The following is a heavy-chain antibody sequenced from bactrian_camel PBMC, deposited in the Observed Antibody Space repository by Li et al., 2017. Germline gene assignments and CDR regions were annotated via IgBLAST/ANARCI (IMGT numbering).Heavy chain of an antibody. CDR2: IDTGGSRA. CDR1: GFTFSSYH. Sequence: VQLVESGGGLVQPGGSLRLSCATSGFTFSSYHMTWVRQVPGKGLEWVSSIDTGGSRAYYVDSVKGRFTISRDNAKNTVYLQLNRLKTEDMAMYYCAARKAYGGSQPYESWSQGTQVTVS. CDR3: AARKAYGGSQPYES. J-gene: IGHJ4*01. D-gene: IGHD6*01. V-gene: IGHV3S19*01.